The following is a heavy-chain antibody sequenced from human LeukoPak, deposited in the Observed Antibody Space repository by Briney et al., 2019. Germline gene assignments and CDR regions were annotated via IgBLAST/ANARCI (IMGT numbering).Heavy chain of an antibody. J-gene: IGHJ5*02. Sequence: SETRSLTCTVSGYSISSGYYWGWIRQPPGKGLEWFGSIYHSGSTYYNPSLKSRVTISVDTSKNQFSLKLSSVTAADTAVYYCARAEYSSSWYWFDPWGPGTLVTVSS. CDR1: GYSISSGYY. CDR2: IYHSGST. D-gene: IGHD6-13*01. V-gene: IGHV4-38-2*02. CDR3: ARAEYSSSWYWFDP.